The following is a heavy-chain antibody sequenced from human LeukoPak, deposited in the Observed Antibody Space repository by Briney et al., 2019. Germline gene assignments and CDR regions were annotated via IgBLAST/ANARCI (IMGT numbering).Heavy chain of an antibody. V-gene: IGHV5-51*01. D-gene: IGHD3-9*01. CDR2: IYPGDSDT. CDR3: ARDGREEDDILTGLLDY. Sequence: GESLEISCKGSGYSFTSYCIGWVRQMPGKGLEWMGIIYPGDSDTRYSPSFQGQVTISADKSISTAYLQWSSLKASDTAMYYCARDGREEDDILTGLLDYWGQGTLVTVSS. CDR1: GYSFTSYC. J-gene: IGHJ4*02.